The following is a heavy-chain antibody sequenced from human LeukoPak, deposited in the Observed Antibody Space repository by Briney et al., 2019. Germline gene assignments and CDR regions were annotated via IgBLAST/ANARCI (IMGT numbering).Heavy chain of an antibody. CDR3: AREGSSTSCYKD. CDR2: ISSSSSYI. J-gene: IGHJ4*02. D-gene: IGHD2-2*02. Sequence: NPGGSLRLSCAASGFTFSSYSMNWVRQAPGKGLEWVSSISSSSSYIYYADSVKGRFTISRDNAKNSLYLQMNSLRAEDTAVYYCAREGSSTSCYKDWGQGTLVTVSS. V-gene: IGHV3-21*01. CDR1: GFTFSSYS.